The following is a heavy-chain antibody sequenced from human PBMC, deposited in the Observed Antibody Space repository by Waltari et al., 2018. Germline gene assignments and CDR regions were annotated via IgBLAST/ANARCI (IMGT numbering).Heavy chain of an antibody. CDR1: GGSISSYY. J-gene: IGHJ3*02. V-gene: IGHV4-4*07. D-gene: IGHD6-13*01. CDR3: ASKAAASPYHDAFDI. Sequence: QVQLQESGPGLVKPSETLSLTCTVSGGSISSYYWSWIRQPAGKGLEWIGRIYTSGSTNYNPSLKSRVTMSVDTSKNQFSLKLSSVTAADTAVYYCASKAAASPYHDAFDIWGQGTMVTVSS. CDR2: IYTSGST.